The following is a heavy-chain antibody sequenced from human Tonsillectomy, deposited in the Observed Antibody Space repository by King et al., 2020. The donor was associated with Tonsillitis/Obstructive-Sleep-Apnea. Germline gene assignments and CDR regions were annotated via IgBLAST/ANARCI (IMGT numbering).Heavy chain of an antibody. CDR1: GESFSGHY. V-gene: IGHV4-34*01. J-gene: IGHJ4*02. D-gene: IGHD1-20*01. Sequence: VQLQQWGAGLLKPSETLSLPCAVYGESFSGHYWSWIRQPPGKGLEWIGEINHSGSTNYNPSLKSRVTISVDTSKNQFSLNRSSVTAADTAVYYCARRHSVTVVPFDYWGQGTLVTVSS. CDR2: INHSGST. CDR3: ARRHSVTVVPFDY.